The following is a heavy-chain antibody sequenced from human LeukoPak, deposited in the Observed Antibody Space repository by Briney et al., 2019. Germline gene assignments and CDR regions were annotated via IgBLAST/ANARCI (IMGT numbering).Heavy chain of an antibody. Sequence: GASVKVPCKASGYTLTSYRIHWVRQAPGQGLEWMGIINPSGGSTTYTQKFQGRVTMTRDTSTSTVYMELSRLTSEDTAVYYCARDSLPHYYTSGSQNPADYWGQGTLVTVSS. CDR1: GYTLTSYR. CDR2: INPSGGST. CDR3: ARDSLPHYYTSGSQNPADY. D-gene: IGHD3-10*01. V-gene: IGHV1-46*01. J-gene: IGHJ4*02.